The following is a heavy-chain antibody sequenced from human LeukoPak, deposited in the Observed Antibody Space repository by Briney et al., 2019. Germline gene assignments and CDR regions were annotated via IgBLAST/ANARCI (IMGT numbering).Heavy chain of an antibody. Sequence: SETLSLTCAVYGGSFSGYYWSWIRQPPGKGLEWIGEINHSGSTNYNLSLKSRVTISVDTSKNQFSLKLSSVTAADTAVYYCARGRGSSSPFDYWGQGTLVTVSS. J-gene: IGHJ4*02. D-gene: IGHD6-6*01. CDR1: GGSFSGYY. V-gene: IGHV4-34*01. CDR3: ARGRGSSSPFDY. CDR2: INHSGST.